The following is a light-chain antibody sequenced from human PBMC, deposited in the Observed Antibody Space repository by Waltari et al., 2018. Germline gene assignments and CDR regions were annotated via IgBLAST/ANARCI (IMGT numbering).Light chain of an antibody. Sequence: DIQMTQSPSTLSASIGDRVTLTCLASQSISHYLAWYQQKPGRAPKLLIYHASTLDSGVPSRFSGGASGTKFTLTIRSLQPDDVASYYCQQYDSYSALTFGGGTKVEIK. CDR3: QQYDSYSALT. CDR1: QSISHY. V-gene: IGKV1-5*01. J-gene: IGKJ4*01. CDR2: HAS.